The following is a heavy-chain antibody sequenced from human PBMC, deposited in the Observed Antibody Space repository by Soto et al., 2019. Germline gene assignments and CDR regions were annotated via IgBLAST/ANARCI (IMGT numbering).Heavy chain of an antibody. CDR1: GGSFSGYY. CDR2: INHSGST. D-gene: IGHD2-15*01. V-gene: IGHV4-34*01. CDR3: ARGHSSLWGCSGGSCYSEKHRNLVDTAMVFFDY. J-gene: IGHJ4*02. Sequence: KPSETLSLTCAVYGGSFSGYYWSWIRQPPGKGLEWIGEINHSGSTNYNPSLKSRVTISVDTSKNQFSLKLSSVTAADTAVYYCARGHSSLWGCSGGSCYSEKHRNLVDTAMVFFDYWGQGTLVTVSS.